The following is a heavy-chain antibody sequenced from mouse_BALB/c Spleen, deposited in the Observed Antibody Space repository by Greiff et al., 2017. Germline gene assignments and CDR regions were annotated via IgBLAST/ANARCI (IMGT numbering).Heavy chain of an antibody. CDR1: GYTFTSYW. CDR2: INPSNGRT. J-gene: IGHJ2*01. V-gene: IGHV1S81*02. Sequence: VQLQQPGAELVKPGASVKLSCKASGYTFTSYWMHWVKQRPGQGLEWIGEINPSNGRTNYNEKFKSKATLTVDKSSSTAYMQLSSLTSEDSAVYYCARSAYYGYYYWGQGTTLTVSS. CDR3: ARSAYYGYYY. D-gene: IGHD1-2*01.